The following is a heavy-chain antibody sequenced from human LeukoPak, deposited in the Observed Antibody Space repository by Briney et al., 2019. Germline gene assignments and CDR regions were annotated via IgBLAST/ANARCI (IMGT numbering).Heavy chain of an antibody. CDR2: IIGSGGST. CDR3: AKGNYYDSSSYLYYFDY. J-gene: IGHJ4*02. D-gene: IGHD3-22*01. CDR1: GFTFRGYA. V-gene: IGHV3-23*01. Sequence: PGGSLRLSCAASGFTFRGYAMSWVRQAPGKGLEWVSAIIGSGGSTYQADSVKGRLTISRDNSENTLYLQMNNLRAEDTAVYYCAKGNYYDSSSYLYYFDYWGQGTLVTVSS.